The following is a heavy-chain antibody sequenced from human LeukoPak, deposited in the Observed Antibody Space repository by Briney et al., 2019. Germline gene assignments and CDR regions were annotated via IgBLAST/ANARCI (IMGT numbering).Heavy chain of an antibody. CDR3: ARTMYYYDSSGYHGEYYFDY. J-gene: IGHJ4*02. CDR2: IIPIFGTA. Sequence: SVKVSCKASGGTFSSYAISWVRQAPGQGLEWMGGIIPIFGTANYAQKFQGRVTITADESTSTAYMELSSLRSEDTAVYYCARTMYYYDSSGYHGEYYFDYWGQGTLVTVSS. D-gene: IGHD3-22*01. V-gene: IGHV1-69*01. CDR1: GGTFSSYA.